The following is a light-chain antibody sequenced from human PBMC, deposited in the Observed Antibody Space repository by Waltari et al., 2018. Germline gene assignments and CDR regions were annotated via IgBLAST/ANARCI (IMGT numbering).Light chain of an antibody. J-gene: IGKJ5*01. CDR3: QQRSNWPPIT. Sequence: EIVLTQSPATLSFAPGETATFSCRASQSVSSYLAWYQQKPGQAPRLLIYDASNRATGIPARFSGSGSGTDFTLTISSLEPEDFAVYYCQQRSNWPPITFGQGTRLEIK. CDR2: DAS. CDR1: QSVSSY. V-gene: IGKV3-11*01.